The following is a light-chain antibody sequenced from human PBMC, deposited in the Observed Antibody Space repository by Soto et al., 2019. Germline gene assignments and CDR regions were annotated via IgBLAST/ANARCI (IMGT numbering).Light chain of an antibody. V-gene: IGKV3D-15*01. J-gene: IGKJ2*01. Sequence: EIMMTQSPATLSVSPGERATLSCRASQSVSSNLAWYQQKSGQAPRLLIYGASTRATGIPARFSGSGFGTEFTLTISSLQSEDFAVYYCQQYDNWPPFTFGQGTKLEIK. CDR1: QSVSSN. CDR3: QQYDNWPPFT. CDR2: GAS.